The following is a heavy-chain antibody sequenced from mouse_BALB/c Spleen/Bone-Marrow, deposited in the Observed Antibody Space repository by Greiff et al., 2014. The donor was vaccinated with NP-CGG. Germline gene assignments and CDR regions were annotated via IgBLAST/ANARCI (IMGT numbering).Heavy chain of an antibody. CDR2: ISNGGGST. Sequence: EVMLVESGGGLVQPGASLKLSCATSGFTFSDYYMYWVRQTPEKRLEWVGYISNGGGSTYYPDTVQGRFTITRDKAKNTLYLQMSSLKSEDTAMYYCARQGGREYYAMDYWGQGTSVTVSS. V-gene: IGHV5-12*02. J-gene: IGHJ4*01. CDR3: ARQGGREYYAMDY. CDR1: GFTFSDYY.